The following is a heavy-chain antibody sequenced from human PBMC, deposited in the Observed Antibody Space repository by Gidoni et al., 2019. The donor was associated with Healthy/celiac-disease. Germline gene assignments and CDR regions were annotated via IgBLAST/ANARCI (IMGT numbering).Heavy chain of an antibody. CDR3: ARGFGELLGGIMDV. J-gene: IGHJ6*02. Sequence: LIYWDDDKRYSPSLKSRLTITKDTSKNQVVLTMTNMDPVDTATYYCARGFGELLGGIMDVWGQGTTVTVSS. D-gene: IGHD3-10*01. V-gene: IGHV2-5*02. CDR2: IYWDDDK.